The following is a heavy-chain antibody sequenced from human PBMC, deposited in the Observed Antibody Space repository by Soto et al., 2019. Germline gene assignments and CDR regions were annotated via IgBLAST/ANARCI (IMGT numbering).Heavy chain of an antibody. CDR3: ARKDKSGYFNWFDP. D-gene: IGHD3-22*01. V-gene: IGHV5-51*01. J-gene: IGHJ5*02. Sequence: GESLKISGRTSGYRFTSYWIAWVRQMPGKGLEWMGIIFPIDSDTRYSPSFQGQVTISADRSTSTVFLQWASQKASHTAVYFCARKDKSGYFNWFDPWGQGNLGTASS. CDR2: IFPIDSDT. CDR1: GYRFTSYW.